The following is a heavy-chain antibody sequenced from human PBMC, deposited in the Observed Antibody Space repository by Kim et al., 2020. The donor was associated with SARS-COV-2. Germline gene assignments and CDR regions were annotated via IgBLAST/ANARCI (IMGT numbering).Heavy chain of an antibody. Sequence: SQTLSLTCAISGDSVSSNSAAWNWIRQSPSRGLEWLGRTYYRSKWYNDYAVSVKSRITINPDTSKNQFSLQLNSVTPEDTAVYYCARDPHFYVYSSSPAWFDPWGQGTLVTVSS. J-gene: IGHJ5*02. D-gene: IGHD6-13*01. CDR3: ARDPHFYVYSSSPAWFDP. CDR1: GDSVSSNSAA. CDR2: TYYRSKWYN. V-gene: IGHV6-1*01.